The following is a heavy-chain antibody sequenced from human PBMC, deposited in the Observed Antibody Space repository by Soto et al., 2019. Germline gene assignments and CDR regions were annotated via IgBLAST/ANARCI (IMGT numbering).Heavy chain of an antibody. J-gene: IGHJ3*02. D-gene: IGHD1-26*01. CDR1: EFTFSTYS. V-gene: IGHV3-48*01. Sequence: EVQLVESGGGLVQPGGSLGLSCAASEFTFSTYSMNWVRQAPGKGLEWVSYIRSNSGAIYYADSVKGRFIISRDNVKSSLYLPLNSLSAEDTAVYFCARRPDSGIYSHGVFDIWGQGTMVTVSS. CDR3: ARRPDSGIYSHGVFDI. CDR2: IRSNSGAI.